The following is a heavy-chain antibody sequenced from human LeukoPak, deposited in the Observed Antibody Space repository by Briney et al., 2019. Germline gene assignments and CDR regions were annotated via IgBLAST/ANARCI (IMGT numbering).Heavy chain of an antibody. Sequence: ASVKVSCKASGYTFTGYYMHWVRQAPGQGLEWMGWINPNSGGTNYAQNFQGRVTLTRDTSISSAYMELSSLRSDDTAVYYCARDLGGSYFAFDIWGQGTMITVSS. CDR3: ARDLGGSYFAFDI. D-gene: IGHD1-26*01. CDR2: INPNSGGT. J-gene: IGHJ3*02. CDR1: GYTFTGYY. V-gene: IGHV1-2*02.